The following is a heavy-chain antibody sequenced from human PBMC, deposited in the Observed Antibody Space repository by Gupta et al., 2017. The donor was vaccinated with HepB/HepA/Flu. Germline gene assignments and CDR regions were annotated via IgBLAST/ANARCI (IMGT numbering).Heavy chain of an antibody. Sequence: QVQLQQWGAGLLKPSETLSLTCAVYGGSFSGYYWSWIRQPPGKGLEWIGEINHSGSTNYNPSLKSRVTISVDTSKNQFSLKLSSVTAADTAVYYCARGSRLALDYWGQGTLVTVSS. CDR1: GGSFSGYY. J-gene: IGHJ4*02. CDR3: ARGSRLALDY. D-gene: IGHD6-19*01. CDR2: INHSGST. V-gene: IGHV4-34*01.